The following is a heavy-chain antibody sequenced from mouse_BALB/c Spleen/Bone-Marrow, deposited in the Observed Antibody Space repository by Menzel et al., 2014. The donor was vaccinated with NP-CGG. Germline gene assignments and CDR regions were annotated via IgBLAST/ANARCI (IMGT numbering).Heavy chain of an antibody. CDR2: IDPGNGDT. CDR1: GFNIKDYY. V-gene: IGHV14-4*02. CDR3: NAEHGNYHYFDY. J-gene: IGHJ2*01. D-gene: IGHD6-1*01. Sequence: EVKLMESGAELVRSGASVKLSCTASGFNIKDYYMHWVKQRPEQGLEWIGWIDPGNGDTEYAPKFQGKATMTADTSSNTAYLHLSSLTSEDTAVYYCNAEHGNYHYFDYWGQGTTLTVSS.